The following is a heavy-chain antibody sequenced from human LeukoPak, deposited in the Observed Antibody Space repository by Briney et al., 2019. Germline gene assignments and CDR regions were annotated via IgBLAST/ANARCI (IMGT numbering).Heavy chain of an antibody. CDR1: GGTFSSYA. V-gene: IGHV1-69*01. CDR3: ARVGGDIVVVPAAPWHFDY. CDR2: IIPIFGTA. Sequence: SVKVSCKASGGTFSSYAISWVRQAPGQGLEWMGGIIPIFGTANYAQKFQGRVTITADESTSTAYMELSSLRSEDTAVYYCARVGGDIVVVPAAPWHFDYWGQGTLVTVSS. J-gene: IGHJ4*02. D-gene: IGHD2-2*01.